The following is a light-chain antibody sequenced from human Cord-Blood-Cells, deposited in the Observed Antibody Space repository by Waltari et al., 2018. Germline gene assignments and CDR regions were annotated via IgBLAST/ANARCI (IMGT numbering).Light chain of an antibody. CDR2: RNN. CDR3: AAWDDSLSGPV. Sequence: QSVLTQPPSASGTPGQRVTISCSGSSSNIGSNYVYWYQQLPGTAPELLIYRNNNRPSGVPDRFSGSKSGTSASLAISGLRSEDEADYYCAAWDDSLSGPVFGGGTKLTVL. J-gene: IGLJ3*02. CDR1: SSNIGSNY. V-gene: IGLV1-47*01.